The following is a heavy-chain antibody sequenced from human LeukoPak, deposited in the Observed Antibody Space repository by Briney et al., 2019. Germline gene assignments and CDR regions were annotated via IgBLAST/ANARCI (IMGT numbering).Heavy chain of an antibody. D-gene: IGHD6-13*01. CDR1: RFTFSSYS. V-gene: IGHV3-21*01. CDR3: ARVRSPPYTSTWPDYFDY. Sequence: GGSLRLSCAASRFTFSSYSMNWVRQAPGKGLEWVSSISSSSTYIYYADSVKGRFTISRDNAKNSLYLQMNSLRAEDTAVYYCARVRSPPYTSTWPDYFDYWGQGTLVTVSS. J-gene: IGHJ4*02. CDR2: ISSSSTYI.